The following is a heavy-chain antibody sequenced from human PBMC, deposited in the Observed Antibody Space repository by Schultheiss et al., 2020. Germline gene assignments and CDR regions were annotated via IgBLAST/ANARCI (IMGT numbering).Heavy chain of an antibody. J-gene: IGHJ4*02. CDR1: GGSISSYY. D-gene: IGHD3-22*01. CDR2: IYYSGST. V-gene: IGHV4-39*01. CDR3: ARGGGNYYDSSGYSDY. Sequence: SETLSLTCTVSGGSISSYYWGWIRQPPGKGLEWIGSIYYSGSTYYNPSLKSRVTISVDTSKNQFSLKLSSVTAADTAVYYCARGGGNYYDSSGYSDYWGQGTLVTVSS.